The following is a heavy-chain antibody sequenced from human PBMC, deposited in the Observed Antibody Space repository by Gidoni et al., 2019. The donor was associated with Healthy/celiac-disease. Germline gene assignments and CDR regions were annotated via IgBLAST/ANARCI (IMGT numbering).Heavy chain of an antibody. D-gene: IGHD2-21*01. V-gene: IGHV4-34*01. CDR3: ARSYPLIGAGYFDY. CDR2: INHSGST. CDR1: GGSFSGYY. J-gene: IGHJ4*02. Sequence: QVQLQQWGAGLLKPSETLSLTCAVYGGSFSGYYWSWRRQPPGKGLEWIGEINHSGSTNYNPSLKSRVTISVDTSKNQFSLKLSSVTAADTAVYYCARSYPLIGAGYFDYWGQGTLVTVSS.